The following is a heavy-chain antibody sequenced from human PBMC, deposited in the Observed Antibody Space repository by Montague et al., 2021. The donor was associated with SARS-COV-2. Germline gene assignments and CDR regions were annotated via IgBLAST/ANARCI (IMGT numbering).Heavy chain of an antibody. CDR3: ARDYRHNYDFWGLDY. D-gene: IGHD3/OR15-3a*01. J-gene: IGHJ4*02. V-gene: IGHV3-21*01. Sequence: SLRLSCAASGFTFSSYSMNWVRQAPGKGLEWVSSFSSSSSNYIHYADSVKGQFTISRDNAKSSLYLQMNSLRAEDTAVYFCARDYRHNYDFWGLDYWGQGTLVTVSS. CDR2: FSSSSSNYI. CDR1: GFTFSSYS.